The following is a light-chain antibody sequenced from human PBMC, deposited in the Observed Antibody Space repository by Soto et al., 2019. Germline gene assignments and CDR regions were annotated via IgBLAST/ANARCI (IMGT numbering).Light chain of an antibody. J-gene: IGKJ1*01. CDR1: QSVSSSF. CDR3: QQYGSSPRT. Sequence: EIVLTQSPGTLSLSPGERATLSCRASQSVSSSFLACHQQKPGQAPRLLIYGASSRATGIPDRFSGSGSGTDFTLNISSLEPEGCSVYYCQQYGSSPRTFGQGTKVEIK. CDR2: GAS. V-gene: IGKV3-20*01.